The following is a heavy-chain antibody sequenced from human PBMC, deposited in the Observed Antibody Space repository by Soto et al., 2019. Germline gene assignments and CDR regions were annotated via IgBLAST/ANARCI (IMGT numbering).Heavy chain of an antibody. D-gene: IGHD6-19*01. CDR2: IWYDGSNK. J-gene: IGHJ2*01. Sequence: GGSLRLSCAASGFTFSSYGMHWVRQAPGKGLEWVAVIWYDGSNKYYADSVKGRFTISRDNSKNTLYLQMNSLRAEDTAVYYCARDRLEQWLVQKDWYFDLWGRGTLVTVSS. CDR1: GFTFSSYG. V-gene: IGHV3-33*01. CDR3: ARDRLEQWLVQKDWYFDL.